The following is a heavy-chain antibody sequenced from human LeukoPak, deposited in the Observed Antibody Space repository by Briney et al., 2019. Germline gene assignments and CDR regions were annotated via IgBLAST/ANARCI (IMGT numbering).Heavy chain of an antibody. CDR3: ARTVVVVVGASDYFDY. CDR1: GFTFSSYW. V-gene: IGHV3-7*03. CDR2: IRQDGGVK. J-gene: IGHJ4*02. Sequence: GGSLRLSCAASGFTFSSYWMTWVRQAPGKGLEWVANIRQDGGVKYYMDSAKGRFTLFRDNAKSSLYLQMNSLRVEDTAMYFCARTVVVVVGASDYFDYWGQGTLVTVSS. D-gene: IGHD2-2*01.